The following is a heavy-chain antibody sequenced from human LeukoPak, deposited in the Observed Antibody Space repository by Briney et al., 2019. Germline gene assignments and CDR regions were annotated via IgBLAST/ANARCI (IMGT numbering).Heavy chain of an antibody. Sequence: PGGSLRLSCAASGFTFSSYSMNWVRQAPGKGVEWVSSISSSSSYIYYADTVKGGFTISRDNAKNSLYLQMNRLRAEDTAVYYCARVLVSSWLEPTPFYFDYWGQGTLVTVSS. V-gene: IGHV3-21*01. CDR1: GFTFSSYS. D-gene: IGHD6-19*01. J-gene: IGHJ4*02. CDR3: ARVLVSSWLEPTPFYFDY. CDR2: ISSSSSYI.